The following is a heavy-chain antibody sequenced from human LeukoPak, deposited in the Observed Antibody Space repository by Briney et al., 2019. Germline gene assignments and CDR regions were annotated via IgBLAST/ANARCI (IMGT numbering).Heavy chain of an antibody. J-gene: IGHJ4*02. Sequence: GGSLRLSCAASGFTFSSYGMHWVRQAPGKGLEWVAVVWYDGSNIHYVDSVKGRFTISRDNSKSTLYLQMNSLTAEDTAVYYCARGGYSGTYFFDYWGQGTLVTVSS. D-gene: IGHD1-26*01. CDR3: ARGGYSGTYFFDY. CDR1: GFTFSSYG. V-gene: IGHV3-33*01. CDR2: VWYDGSNI.